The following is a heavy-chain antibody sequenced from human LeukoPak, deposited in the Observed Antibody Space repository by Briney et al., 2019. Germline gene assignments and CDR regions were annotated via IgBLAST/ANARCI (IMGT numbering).Heavy chain of an antibody. V-gene: IGHV5-51*01. CDR1: GYSFITYW. D-gene: IGHD3-10*01. Sequence: RGESLKISCKASGYSFITYWIGWVRQMPGRGLEWMGIIYPGDSDTSYSPSLQGQVTISVDKSISTSYLQWSSLRASDTAMYYCARRVYGSGSYYNAPDYFYYYMDVWGKGTTVTVSS. CDR2: IYPGDSDT. CDR3: ARRVYGSGSYYNAPDYFYYYMDV. J-gene: IGHJ6*03.